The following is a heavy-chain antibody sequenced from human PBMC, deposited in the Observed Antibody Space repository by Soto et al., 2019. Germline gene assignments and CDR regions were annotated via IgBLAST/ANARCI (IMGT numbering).Heavy chain of an antibody. V-gene: IGHV4-59*01. CDR3: VGGDYYGSGSYYDRDNWFDP. CDR2: IYYSGST. Sequence: QVQLQESGPGLVKPSETLSLTCTVSGGSISSYYWSWIRQPPGKGLEWIGYIYYSGSTNYNPSLKSRVTISVDTSKNQFSLKLSSVTAADTAVYYCVGGDYYGSGSYYDRDNWFDPWGQGTLVTVSS. D-gene: IGHD3-10*01. J-gene: IGHJ5*02. CDR1: GGSISSYY.